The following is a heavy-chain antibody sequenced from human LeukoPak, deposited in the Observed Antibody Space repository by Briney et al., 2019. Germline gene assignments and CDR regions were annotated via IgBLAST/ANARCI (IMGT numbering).Heavy chain of an antibody. D-gene: IGHD6-19*01. CDR2: ISGSGGST. J-gene: IGHJ4*02. CDR1: GFTFSNAW. V-gene: IGHV3-23*01. CDR3: AKGAVALDPYYFDY. Sequence: GGSLRLSCAASGFTFSNAWMSWVRQAPGKGLEWVSAISGSGGSTYYADSVKGRFTISRDNSKNTLYLQMNSLRAEDTAVYYCAKGAVALDPYYFDYWGQGTLVTVSS.